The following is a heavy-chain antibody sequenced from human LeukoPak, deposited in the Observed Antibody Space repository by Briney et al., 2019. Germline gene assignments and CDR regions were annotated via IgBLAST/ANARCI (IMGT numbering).Heavy chain of an antibody. CDR3: ARAPSMTMVRGHTRLSY. CDR2: IYPNSGGT. D-gene: IGHD4/OR15-4a*01. J-gene: IGHJ4*02. Sequence: ASVKVSFKGSGCTLTGYHMHWVGQAPGQGLEWMGWIYPNSGGTNYAQKFQGRVTMTRDTSISTAYMELSRLRSDDKAAYYCARAPSMTMVRGHTRLSYWGQGTQVTVYS. V-gene: IGHV1-2*02. CDR1: GCTLTGYH.